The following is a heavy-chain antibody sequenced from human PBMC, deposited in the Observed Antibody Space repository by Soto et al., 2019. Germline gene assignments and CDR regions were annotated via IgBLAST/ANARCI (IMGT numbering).Heavy chain of an antibody. CDR1: GGSISSNY. CDR2: VYNSGST. Sequence: SETLSLTCTVSGGSISSNYWSWSRQPPGKGLEWIGYVYNSGSTNYNTSRKSRVTISEDTSKSQFSLKVNSMSSADTAVYYCARYRREPVAGYTLDNLGQEMLVTFSS. V-gene: IGHV4-59*01. J-gene: IGHJ4*02. D-gene: IGHD6-13*01. CDR3: ARYRREPVAGYTLDN.